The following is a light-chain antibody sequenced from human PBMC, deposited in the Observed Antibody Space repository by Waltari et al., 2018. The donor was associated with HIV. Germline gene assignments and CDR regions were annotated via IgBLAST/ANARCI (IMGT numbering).Light chain of an antibody. CDR2: CAS. V-gene: IGKV4-1*01. CDR1: QSVFYSPSNKNF. CDR3: QQYYGKFWT. Sequence: DIVMTQFPTSLAVSLGERATMRCRSSQSVFYSPSNKNFLSWYQQKSGQPPRLLIYCASTRENGVPDRFTGSGSGADFTLTISNLQPEDVATYYCQQYYGKFWTFGQGTKVEV. J-gene: IGKJ1*01.